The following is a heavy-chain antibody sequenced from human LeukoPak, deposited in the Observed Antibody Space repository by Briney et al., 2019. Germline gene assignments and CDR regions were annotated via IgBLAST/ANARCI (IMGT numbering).Heavy chain of an antibody. CDR3: ARYRHLGY. CDR1: GFTFSSYA. V-gene: IGHV3-23*01. J-gene: IGHJ4*02. CDR2: ISDSGGIT. D-gene: IGHD2-2*02. Sequence: GGSLRLSCAASGFTFSSYAMSWVRQAPGKGLDWVSAISDSGGITYYADSVKGRFTISRDNGKNSLYLQMNSLRAEDTAVYYCARYRHLGYWGQGTLVTVSS.